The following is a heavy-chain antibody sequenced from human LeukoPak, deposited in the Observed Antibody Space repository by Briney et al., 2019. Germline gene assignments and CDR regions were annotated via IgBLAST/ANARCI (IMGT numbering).Heavy chain of an antibody. CDR3: AKEVRKVVGELAYFDY. CDR2: ISYDGSNK. V-gene: IGHV3-30*18. D-gene: IGHD3-10*01. CDR1: GFTFSSYG. Sequence: GGSLRLSCAASGFTFSSYGMHWVRQAPGKGLEWVAVISYDGSNKYYADSVKGRFTISRDNSKNTLYLQMNSLRAEDTAVYYCAKEVRKVVGELAYFDYWGQGTLVTVSS. J-gene: IGHJ4*02.